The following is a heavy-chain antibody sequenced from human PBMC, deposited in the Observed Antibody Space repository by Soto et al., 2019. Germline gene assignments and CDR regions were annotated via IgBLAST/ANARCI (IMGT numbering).Heavy chain of an antibody. Sequence: EVQLVESGGGSVQPGGSLSLSCVASGFTFSSYSMNWVRQAPGKGLEWVSYISGSSGTKYYADSVEGRFTISRDNAKNSLHLQMNNLRADDTAIYYCAALPVAGRDVDYWGQGTLVTVSS. CDR3: AALPVAGRDVDY. V-gene: IGHV3-48*01. CDR1: GFTFSSYS. J-gene: IGHJ4*02. D-gene: IGHD6-19*01. CDR2: ISGSSGTK.